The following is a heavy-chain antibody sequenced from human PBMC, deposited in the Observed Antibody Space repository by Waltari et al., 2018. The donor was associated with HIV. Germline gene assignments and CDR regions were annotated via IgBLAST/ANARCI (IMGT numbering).Heavy chain of an antibody. CDR2: ISYDGSNK. Sequence: QVQLVESGGGVVQPGRSLRLSCAASGFTFSSYAMHWFRQAPGKGRGWVAFISYDGSNKYYADSVKGRFTISRDNSKNTLYLQMNSRRAEDTAVYYCARAGREQLLPLGYWGQGTLVTVSS. J-gene: IGHJ4*02. V-gene: IGHV3-30-3*01. CDR3: ARAGREQLLPLGY. CDR1: GFTFSSYA. D-gene: IGHD2-15*01.